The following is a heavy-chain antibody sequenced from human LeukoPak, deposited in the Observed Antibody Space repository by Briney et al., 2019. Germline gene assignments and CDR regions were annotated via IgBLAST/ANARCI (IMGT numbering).Heavy chain of an antibody. V-gene: IGHV3-21*04. D-gene: IGHD6-19*01. CDR1: GFTFSSYS. CDR2: ISSSSNYI. CDR3: AREGYSSGWSHFDY. J-gene: IGHJ4*02. Sequence: GGSPRLSCAASGFTFSSYSMNWVRQAPGKGLEWVSSISSSSNYIYYADSVKGRFTISRDNAKNSLYLQMNRLRAADTVVYYCAREGYSSGWSHFDYWGQGTLVTVSS.